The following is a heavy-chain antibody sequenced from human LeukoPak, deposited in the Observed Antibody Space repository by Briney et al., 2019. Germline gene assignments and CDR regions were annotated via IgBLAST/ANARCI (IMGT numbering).Heavy chain of an antibody. D-gene: IGHD6-13*01. CDR2: ISYDGTNE. CDR1: GFTFSSYD. J-gene: IGHJ4*02. Sequence: GRSLRLSCAASGFTFSSYDMHWVRQAPGKGLEWVAVISYDGTNEYYADSVKGRFTISRDNSKNTLYLQMNSLRVEDTAVYYCAKDVRIAATGHGFDYWGQGTLVTVSS. CDR3: AKDVRIAATGHGFDY. V-gene: IGHV3-30*18.